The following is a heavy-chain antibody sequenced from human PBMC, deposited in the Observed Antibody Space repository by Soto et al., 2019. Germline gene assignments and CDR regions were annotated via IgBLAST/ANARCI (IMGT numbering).Heavy chain of an antibody. V-gene: IGHV3-7*04. CDR1: GFTFSTYW. Sequence: EVQLVESGGGLVQPGGSLRLSCAASGFTFSTYWMTWVRQAPGKGGEWVANIKQDGSDKYYVDSVKGRFTISRDNPDNSPDLQTNNLTAEHTAVYYCARGSGGGGFWGQGTLVTVGS. D-gene: IGHD1-26*01. CDR2: IKQDGSDK. J-gene: IGHJ4*02. CDR3: ARGSGGGGF.